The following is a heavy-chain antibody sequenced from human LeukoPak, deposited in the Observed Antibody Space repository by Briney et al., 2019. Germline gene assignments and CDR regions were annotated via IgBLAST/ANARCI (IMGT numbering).Heavy chain of an antibody. CDR3: ATRSTSSFDY. CDR2: IYYSGST. V-gene: IGHV4-31*03. Sequence: SQTLSLTCTVSGGSIISDNHFWSWIRQHPGKGLEWIGYIYYSGSTYYNPSLKSRVTISVDTSKNQFSLKLSSVTAADTAVYYCATRSTSSFDYWGQGTLVTVSS. J-gene: IGHJ4*02. D-gene: IGHD3-10*01. CDR1: GGSIISDNHF.